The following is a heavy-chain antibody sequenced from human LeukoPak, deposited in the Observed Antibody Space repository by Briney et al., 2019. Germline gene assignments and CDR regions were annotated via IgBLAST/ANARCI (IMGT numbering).Heavy chain of an antibody. CDR3: TRRITRDSSGYGFCY. V-gene: IGHV3-21*01. CDR2: ISSSSSYI. J-gene: IGHJ4*02. Sequence: GGSLRLSCAASGFTFDDYAMHWVRQAPGKGLEWVSSISSSSSYIYYADSVKGRFTISRDNAKNSLYLQMNSLRAEDTAVYYCTRRITRDSSGYGFCYWGQGTLVTVSS. D-gene: IGHD3-22*01. CDR1: GFTFDDYA.